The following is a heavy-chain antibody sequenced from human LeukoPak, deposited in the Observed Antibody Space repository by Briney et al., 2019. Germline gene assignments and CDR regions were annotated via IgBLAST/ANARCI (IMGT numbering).Heavy chain of an antibody. Sequence: ASVKVSCKASGYTFTGYYMHWVRQAPGQGLEWMGWINPSSGGTNYAQKFQGRVTMTRDTSISTAYMELSRLRSDDTAVYYCARVFPRYYYDSSGYYFWGQGTLVTVSS. CDR3: ARVFPRYYYDSSGYYF. CDR1: GYTFTGYY. V-gene: IGHV1-2*02. J-gene: IGHJ4*02. CDR2: INPSSGGT. D-gene: IGHD3-22*01.